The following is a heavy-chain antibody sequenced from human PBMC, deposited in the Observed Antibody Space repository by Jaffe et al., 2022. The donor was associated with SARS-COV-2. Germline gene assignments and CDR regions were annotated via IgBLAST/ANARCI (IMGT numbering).Heavy chain of an antibody. CDR2: INHSGST. CDR1: GGSFSFFY. Sequence: QVQLQQWGAGLLRPSETLSLTCGVYGGSFSFFYWIWIRQPPGKGLEWIGEINHSGSTSYNPSLKSRVTISVDTSKDQFSLRLSSVTAADTAVYYCVRGLAAAGSGTWFDPWGQGTLVTVSS. CDR3: VRGLAAAGSGTWFDP. V-gene: IGHV4-34*01. D-gene: IGHD6-13*01. J-gene: IGHJ5*02.